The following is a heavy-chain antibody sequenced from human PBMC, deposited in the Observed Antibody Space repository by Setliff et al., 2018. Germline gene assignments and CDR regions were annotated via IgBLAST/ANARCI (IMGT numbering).Heavy chain of an antibody. D-gene: IGHD1-26*01. V-gene: IGHV4-34*01. CDR3: ARVPPKDSGSFYWDAFDT. CDR1: GGSFSGYY. Sequence: LSLTCAVYGGSFSGYYWSWIRQPPGEGLEWIGEINHSGSTNYNPSLKSRVTISVDTSKNQFSLKLTSVTAADTAVYYCARVPPKDSGSFYWDAFDTWGQGTMVTVSS. CDR2: INHSGST. J-gene: IGHJ3*02.